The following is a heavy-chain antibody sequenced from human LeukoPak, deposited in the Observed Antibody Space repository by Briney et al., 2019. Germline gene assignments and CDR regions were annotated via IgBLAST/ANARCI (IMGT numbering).Heavy chain of an antibody. D-gene: IGHD6-19*01. J-gene: IGHJ4*02. CDR3: ARAGYSSGWSE. Sequence: GESLKISCKGSGYSFASYWIGWVRQMPGKGLEWMGIIYPDDSNTRYRPSFQGQVTISADKSISTTYLQWTSLKASDTAMYYCARAGYSSGWSEWGQGTLVTVSS. V-gene: IGHV5-51*01. CDR2: IYPDDSNT. CDR1: GYSFASYW.